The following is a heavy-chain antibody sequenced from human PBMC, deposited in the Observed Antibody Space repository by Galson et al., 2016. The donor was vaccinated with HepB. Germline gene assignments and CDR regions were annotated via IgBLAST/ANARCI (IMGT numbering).Heavy chain of an antibody. J-gene: IGHJ6*02. CDR1: GFSFSSHW. V-gene: IGHV3-7*03. Sequence: SLRLSCAASGFSFSSHWINWIRQAPGRGLEWVASIKQDGSEQSYVGSVNGRFTISRDNAKNSLYLQMNSLRAEDTAVYYCGPDLGKFGTDVWGQGTTVTVSS. CDR2: IKQDGSEQ. CDR3: GPDLGKFGTDV.